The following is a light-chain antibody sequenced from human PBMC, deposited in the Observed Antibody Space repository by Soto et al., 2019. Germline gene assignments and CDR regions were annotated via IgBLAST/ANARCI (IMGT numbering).Light chain of an antibody. J-gene: IGLJ2*01. Sequence: QSVLSQPPSASGTPGQRVTIPCSGSSSNIGSHHVNWYQHLPGTAPKLLIYRSDQRPSGVPDRFTGSKSGTSASLAVSGLRSEDEAVYYCSSYAGSNNFVVFGGGTKVTVL. CDR1: SSNIGSHH. V-gene: IGLV1-47*01. CDR3: SSYAGSNNFVV. CDR2: RSD.